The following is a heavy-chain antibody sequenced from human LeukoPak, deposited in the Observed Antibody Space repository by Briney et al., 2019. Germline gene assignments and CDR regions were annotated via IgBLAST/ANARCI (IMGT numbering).Heavy chain of an antibody. Sequence: GASVKVSCKASGYTFTGYYMHWVRQAPGQGLEWMGWINPNSGGTNYAQKFQGRVTMTRDTSISTAYMEVSRLRSDDTTVYYCARVISWYSSGCLDYWGQGTLVTVSS. CDR2: INPNSGGT. V-gene: IGHV1-2*02. J-gene: IGHJ4*02. CDR3: ARVISWYSSGCLDY. D-gene: IGHD6-19*01. CDR1: GYTFTGYY.